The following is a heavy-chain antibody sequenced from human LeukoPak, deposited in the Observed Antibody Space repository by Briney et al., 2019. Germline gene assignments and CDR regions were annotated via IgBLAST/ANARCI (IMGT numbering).Heavy chain of an antibody. D-gene: IGHD2-2*01. Sequence: GGSLRLSCTASGFTVSRNYMSWVRQAPGKGLGWVSVIYSGGDTYYADSVKGRFTISRDISENTLYLQMDNLRAEDTAFYYCARSPPASPFDYWGQGTLVTVSS. CDR3: ARSPPASPFDY. CDR2: IYSGGDT. V-gene: IGHV3-53*01. J-gene: IGHJ4*02. CDR1: GFTVSRNY.